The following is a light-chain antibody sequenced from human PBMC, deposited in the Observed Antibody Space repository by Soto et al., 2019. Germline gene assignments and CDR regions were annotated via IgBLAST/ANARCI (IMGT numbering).Light chain of an antibody. CDR1: QSVTSSH. J-gene: IGKJ4*01. Sequence: EIVLTQSPGTVSLSPGERATLSCRASQSVTSSHLAWYQQKPGQAPRLLIYGVSSRATGIPDRFSGSGAGTDFTLTISRLEPEDFAVYYCQQYGDSPLTVGGGTKVDIK. V-gene: IGKV3-20*01. CDR2: GVS. CDR3: QQYGDSPLT.